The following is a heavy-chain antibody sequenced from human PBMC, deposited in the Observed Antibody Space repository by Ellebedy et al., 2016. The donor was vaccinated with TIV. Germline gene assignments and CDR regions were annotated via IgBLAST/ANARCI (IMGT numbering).Heavy chain of an antibody. CDR2: INTDGSST. J-gene: IGHJ6*02. CDR1: GFTFSGYW. D-gene: IGHD5-24*01. CDR3: ARRRDGYAYAMDV. V-gene: IGHV3-74*01. Sequence: GGSLRLSXAASGFTFSGYWMHWVRQAPGKGLVWVSCINTDGSSTRYADSVKGRSTISRDNSKTTLFLQMNSLRAEDTAVYYCARRRDGYAYAMDVWGQGTTVTVSS.